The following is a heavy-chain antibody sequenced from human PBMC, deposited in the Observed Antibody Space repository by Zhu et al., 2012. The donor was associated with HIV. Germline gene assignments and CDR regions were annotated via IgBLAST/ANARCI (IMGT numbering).Heavy chain of an antibody. CDR2: ISPYSGDS. CDR1: GYTFNGYY. Sequence: QVQLVQSGAEVKRPGASVKVSCKASGYTFNGYYMQWVRQAPGQGLEWMGRISPYSGDSKYAQKFQGRVTMTADTSISTAYMELSSLRSDDTAVYYCARDVKTEPGTPYVFDQWGQGTLVAVSS. D-gene: IGHD6-13*01. CDR3: ARDVKTEPGTPYVFDQ. V-gene: IGHV1-2*06. J-gene: IGHJ4*02.